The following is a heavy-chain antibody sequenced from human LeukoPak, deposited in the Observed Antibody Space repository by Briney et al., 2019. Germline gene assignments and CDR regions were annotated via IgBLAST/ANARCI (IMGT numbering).Heavy chain of an antibody. V-gene: IGHV1-18*01. D-gene: IGHD3-9*01. CDR2: ISAYNGNT. Sequence: ASVKVSCKASGYTFTSYGISWVRQAPGQGLEWMGWISAYNGNTNYAQKLQGRVTMTTDTSTSTAYMELSRLRSDDTAVYYCARGRTYYDILTGYYMSPHVDYWGQGTLVTVSS. CDR3: ARGRTYYDILTGYYMSPHVDY. CDR1: GYTFTSYG. J-gene: IGHJ4*02.